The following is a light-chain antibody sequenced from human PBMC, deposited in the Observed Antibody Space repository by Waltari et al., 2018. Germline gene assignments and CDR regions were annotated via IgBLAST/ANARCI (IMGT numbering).Light chain of an antibody. CDR3: QQYTDSPPLT. Sequence: DIVLTQSPGTLSLSPGERHTLSCRASQSVSRSYLSWYQQKPGLAPRLLIYGTSSRSTGIPDRFSGSGSGTDFTLTISRLESEDFAVYFCQQYTDSPPLTYGGGTRAEIK. V-gene: IGKV3-20*01. J-gene: IGKJ4*01. CDR2: GTS. CDR1: QSVSRSY.